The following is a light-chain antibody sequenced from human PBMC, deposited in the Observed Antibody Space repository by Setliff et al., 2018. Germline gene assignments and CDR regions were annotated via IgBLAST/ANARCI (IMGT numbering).Light chain of an antibody. Sequence: QSVLTQPASVSGSPGQSITISCTGTSSDVGGYNYVSWYQQHPGKAPKLMIYDVSKRPSGVSNRFSGSKSGNTASLTISGLQAEDEADYYCSSYTSSSTRVFVGGTK. J-gene: IGLJ2*01. CDR3: SSYTSSSTRV. V-gene: IGLV2-14*01. CDR1: SSDVGGYNY. CDR2: DVS.